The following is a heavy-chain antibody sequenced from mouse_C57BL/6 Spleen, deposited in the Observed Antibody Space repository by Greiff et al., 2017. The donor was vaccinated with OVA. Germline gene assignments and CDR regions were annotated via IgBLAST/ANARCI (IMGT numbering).Heavy chain of an antibody. CDR1: GFTFSSYA. V-gene: IGHV5-9-1*02. J-gene: IGHJ3*01. Sequence: EVKLVESGEGLVKPGGSLKLSCAASGFTFSSYAMSWVRQTPEKRLEWVAYISSGGDYIYYADTVKGRFTISRDNARNTLYLQMSSLKSEDTAMYYCTRDRGYDTWFAYWGQGTLVTVSA. CDR3: TRDRGYDTWFAY. D-gene: IGHD2-3*01. CDR2: ISSGGDYI.